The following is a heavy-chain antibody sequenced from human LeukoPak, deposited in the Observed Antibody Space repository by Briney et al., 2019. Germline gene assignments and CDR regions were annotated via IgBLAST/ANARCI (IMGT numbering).Heavy chain of an antibody. CDR2: IKSKTDGGTT. J-gene: IGHJ4*02. V-gene: IGHV3-15*01. Sequence: GGSLRLSCTASGFTFGDYSMTWVRQAPGKGLEWVGRIKSKTDGGTTDYAAPVKGRFTISRDDSKNTLYLQMNSLKTEDTAVYYCTTGLGDYWGQGTLVTVSS. D-gene: IGHD6-6*01. CDR3: TTGLGDY. CDR1: GFTFGDYS.